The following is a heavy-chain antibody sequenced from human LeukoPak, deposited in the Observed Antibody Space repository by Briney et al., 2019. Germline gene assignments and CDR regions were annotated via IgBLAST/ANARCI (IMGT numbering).Heavy chain of an antibody. V-gene: IGHV4-4*09. CDR2: IYTSGST. CDR3: ARHNWNYGWFDP. D-gene: IGHD1-7*01. CDR1: GGSISSYY. Sequence: KPSETLSLTCTVSGGSISSYYWSWIRQPPGKGLEWIGYIYTSGSTNYNPSLKSRVTISVDTSKNQFSLKLNCVTAEDTAVYYCARHNWNYGWFDPWGQGTLVTVSS. J-gene: IGHJ5*02.